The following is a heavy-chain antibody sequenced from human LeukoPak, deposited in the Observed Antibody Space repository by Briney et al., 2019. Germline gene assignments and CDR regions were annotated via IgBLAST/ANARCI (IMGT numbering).Heavy chain of an antibody. D-gene: IGHD2-2*01. CDR2: IYYSGST. J-gene: IGHJ6*02. CDR3: ARDKYDCSSTSCSGRYYYGMDV. CDR1: GGSISGYY. Sequence: SETLSLTSPVPGGSISGYYWSLIRERPGKVQEKIGYIYYSGSTNYNPSLKSRVTISVDTSKNQFSLKLSSVTAADTAVYYCARDKYDCSSTSCSGRYYYGMDVWGQGTTVTVSS. V-gene: IGHV4-59*01.